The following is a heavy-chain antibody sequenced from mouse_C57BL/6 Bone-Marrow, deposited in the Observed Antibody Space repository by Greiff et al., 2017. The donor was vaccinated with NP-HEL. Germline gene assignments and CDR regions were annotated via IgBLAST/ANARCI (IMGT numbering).Heavy chain of an antibody. V-gene: IGHV5-9-1*02. Sequence: EVQGVESGEGLVKPGGSLKLSCAASGFTFSSYAMSWVRQTPEKRLEWVAYISSGGDSIYYADTVKGRFTISRENGRNTLYLQMSSLEAEDTAMYYCTRDLDYWGQGTSVTVSS. CDR1: GFTFSSYA. CDR3: TRDLDY. J-gene: IGHJ4*01. CDR2: ISSGGDSI.